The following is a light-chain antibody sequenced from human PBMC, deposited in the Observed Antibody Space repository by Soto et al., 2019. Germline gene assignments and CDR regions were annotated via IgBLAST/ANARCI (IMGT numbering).Light chain of an antibody. J-gene: IGKJ4*01. CDR1: QSVSTY. V-gene: IGKV3-11*01. CDR3: QQRSNWPST. Sequence: EIVLTQSPVTLSLSPGERATLSCRASQSVSTYLAWYQQKPRRAPRLLIYDASSRATGIPARFSGSGSGTDFTLTISSLEPEDFAVYYCQQRSNWPSTFGGGTKVEIK. CDR2: DAS.